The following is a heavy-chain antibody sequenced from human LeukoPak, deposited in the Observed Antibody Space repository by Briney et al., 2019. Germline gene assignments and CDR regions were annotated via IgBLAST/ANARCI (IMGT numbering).Heavy chain of an antibody. CDR1: GGAISSGSYY. CDR3: ARGAIPGRMAAAGKSWFDP. J-gene: IGHJ5*02. Sequence: SETLSLTCSVSGGAISSGSYYWGWIRQPPGKGLEWIGSIYYNGNTHYNPSLKSRVSTSVDTSKNQFSLKLSSVTAADTAVYYCARGAIPGRMAAAGKSWFDPWGQGTLVTVSS. V-gene: IGHV4-39*01. D-gene: IGHD6-13*01. CDR2: IYYNGNT.